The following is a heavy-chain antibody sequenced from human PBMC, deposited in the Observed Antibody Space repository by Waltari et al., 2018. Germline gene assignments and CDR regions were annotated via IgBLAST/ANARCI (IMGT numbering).Heavy chain of an antibody. CDR3: ARVSVAGTWFDY. Sequence: QVQLQQWGAGLFKPSATLSLTCAVYGGSFSGYYWSWIRQPPGKGLEWIGEINHSGSTNYNPSLKSRVTISVDTSKNQFSLKLSSVTAADTAVYYCARVSVAGTWFDYWGQGTLVTVSS. V-gene: IGHV4-34*01. CDR1: GGSFSGYY. J-gene: IGHJ4*02. D-gene: IGHD6-19*01. CDR2: INHSGST.